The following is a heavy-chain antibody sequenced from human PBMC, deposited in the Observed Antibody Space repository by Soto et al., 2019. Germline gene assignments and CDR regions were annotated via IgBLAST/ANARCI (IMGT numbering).Heavy chain of an antibody. CDR3: ARDRNSYVKAFDY. CDR1: GFTFSSYS. D-gene: IGHD1-7*01. V-gene: IGHV3-21*01. CDR2: ISSSSSYI. J-gene: IGHJ4*02. Sequence: GGSLRLSCAASGFTFSSYSMNWVRQAPGKGLEWVSSISSSSSYIYYADSVKGRFTISRDNAKNSLYLQMNSLRAEDTAVYYCARDRNSYVKAFDYWGQGTLVTVSS.